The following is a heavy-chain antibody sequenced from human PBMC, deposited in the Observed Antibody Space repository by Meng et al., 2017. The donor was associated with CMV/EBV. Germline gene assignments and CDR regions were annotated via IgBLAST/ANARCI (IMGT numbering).Heavy chain of an antibody. CDR2: ITSSSSYI. V-gene: IGHV3-21*01. CDR1: GFTFSSYS. CDR3: ARDRLIVEVPAAIRDNWFDP. Sequence: GGSLRLSCAASGFTFSSYSMNWVHQAPGKGLEWVSSITSSSSYIYYADSVKGRFTISRDNAKNSLYLQMSSLRAEDTAVYYCARDRLIVEVPAAIRDNWFDPWGQGTLVTVSS. D-gene: IGHD2-2*02. J-gene: IGHJ5*02.